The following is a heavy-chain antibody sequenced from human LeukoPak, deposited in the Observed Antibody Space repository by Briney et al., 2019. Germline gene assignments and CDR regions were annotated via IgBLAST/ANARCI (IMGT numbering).Heavy chain of an antibody. J-gene: IGHJ4*02. CDR1: GGSISSSSYY. Sequence: SETLSLTCTVSGGSISSSSYYWGWIRQPPGKGLEWIGSIYYSGSTYYNPSLKSRVTISVDTSKNQFSLKLSSVTAADTAVYYCARYTYYYDSSGYYPYFFDYWGQGTLVTVSS. CDR3: ARYTYYYDSSGYYPYFFDY. D-gene: IGHD3-22*01. V-gene: IGHV4-39*07. CDR2: IYYSGST.